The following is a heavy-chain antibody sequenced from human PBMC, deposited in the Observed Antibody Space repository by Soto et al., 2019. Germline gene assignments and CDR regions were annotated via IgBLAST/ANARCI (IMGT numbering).Heavy chain of an antibody. D-gene: IGHD4-17*01. V-gene: IGHV4-39*01. CDR3: ARHFWATVTTGPPGIDY. J-gene: IGHJ4*02. CDR1: GGSISSSSYY. Sequence: QLQLQESGPGLVKPSETLSLTCTVSGGSISSSSYYWGWIRQPPGKGLEWIGSIYYSGSTYYNPSLKSRVTISVDTSKNQFSLKLSSVTAADTAVYYCARHFWATVTTGPPGIDYWGQGTLVTVSS. CDR2: IYYSGST.